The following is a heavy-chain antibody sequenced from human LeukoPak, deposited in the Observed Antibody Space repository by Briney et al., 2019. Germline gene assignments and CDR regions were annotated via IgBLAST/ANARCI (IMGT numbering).Heavy chain of an antibody. J-gene: IGHJ4*02. D-gene: IGHD6-19*01. V-gene: IGHV1-8*01. CDR2: MNPNSGNT. CDR1: GYTFTSYD. Sequence: ASVKVSCKASGYTFTSYDINWVRQATGQGLEWMGWMNPNSGNTGYAQKFQGRVTMTRNTSISTAYMGLSSLRSEDTAVYYCARGSGAAWYSSGWYDFDYWGQGTLVTVSS. CDR3: ARGSGAAWYSSGWYDFDY.